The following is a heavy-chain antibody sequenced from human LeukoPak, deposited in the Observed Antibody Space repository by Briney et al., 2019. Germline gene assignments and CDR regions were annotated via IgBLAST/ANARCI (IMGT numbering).Heavy chain of an antibody. CDR2: INTDGSTT. CDR3: TRGRSGGYLDY. Sequence: GESLKISCAASGFTFGTYWMHWVRQAPGEGLVWLSRINTDGSTTYYADSVKGRFTFSRDNAENTLYLQMNSLRAEDTAVYYCTRGRSGGYLDYWGQGTLVAVSS. J-gene: IGHJ4*02. CDR1: GFTFGTYW. V-gene: IGHV3-74*01. D-gene: IGHD4-23*01.